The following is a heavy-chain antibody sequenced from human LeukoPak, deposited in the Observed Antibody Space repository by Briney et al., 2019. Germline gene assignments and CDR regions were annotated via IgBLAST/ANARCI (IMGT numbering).Heavy chain of an antibody. V-gene: IGHV3-30*02. CDR3: AKEYGTMTGGAFDI. D-gene: IGHD3-22*01. Sequence: HPGGSLRLSCAASGFTFSSYGMHWVRQAPGKGLEWVAVIWYDGSNKYCADSVKGRFTISRDNSKNTLYLQMNSLRAEDTAVYYCAKEYGTMTGGAFDIWGQGTMVTVSS. CDR1: GFTFSSYG. J-gene: IGHJ3*02. CDR2: IWYDGSNK.